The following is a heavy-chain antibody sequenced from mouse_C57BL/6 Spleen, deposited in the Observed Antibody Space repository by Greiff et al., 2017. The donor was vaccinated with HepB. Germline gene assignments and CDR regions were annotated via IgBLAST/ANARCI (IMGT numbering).Heavy chain of an antibody. V-gene: IGHV1-39*01. CDR2: INPNYGTT. CDR1: GYSFTDYN. Sequence: EVKLMESGPELVKPGASVKISCKASGYSFTDYNMNWVKQSNGKSLEWIGVINPNYGTTSYNQKFKGKATLTVDQSSSTAYMQLNSLTSEDSAVYYCARGGDYVLAWFAYWGQGTLVTVSA. CDR3: ARGGDYVLAWFAY. J-gene: IGHJ3*01. D-gene: IGHD2-4*01.